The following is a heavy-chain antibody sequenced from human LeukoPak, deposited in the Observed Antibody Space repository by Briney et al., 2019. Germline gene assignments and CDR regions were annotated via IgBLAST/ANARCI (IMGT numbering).Heavy chain of an antibody. V-gene: IGHV3-66*01. CDR2: IYSGGST. D-gene: IGHD3-22*01. Sequence: GGSLRLSCAASGFTVSSNYMNWVRQAPGKGLEWVSVIYSGGSTYYADSVKGRFTISRDNSKNTLYLQMNSLRAEDTAVYYCARVGDYYDSSGYLDYWGQGTLVTVSS. CDR1: GFTVSSNY. J-gene: IGHJ4*02. CDR3: ARVGDYYDSSGYLDY.